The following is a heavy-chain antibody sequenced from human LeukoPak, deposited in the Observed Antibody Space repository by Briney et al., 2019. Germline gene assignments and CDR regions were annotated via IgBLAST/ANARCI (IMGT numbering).Heavy chain of an antibody. CDR3: ARINCSSTSCYYYGMDV. V-gene: IGHV4-59*08. Sequence: SETLSLTCSVSGGSISSYYWSWIRQPPGKGLEWIGYIYYSGSTNYNPSLKSRGTISVDTSKNQFSLKLSSVTAADTAVYYCARINCSSTSCYYYGMDVWGQGTTVTVSS. CDR1: GGSISSYY. D-gene: IGHD2-2*01. CDR2: IYYSGST. J-gene: IGHJ6*02.